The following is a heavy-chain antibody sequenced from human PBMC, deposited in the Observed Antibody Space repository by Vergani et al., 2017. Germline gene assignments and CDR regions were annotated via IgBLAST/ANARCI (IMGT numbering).Heavy chain of an antibody. CDR2: IYHTGSA. D-gene: IGHD3-10*01. J-gene: IGHJ5*02. CDR1: GYSITSGYY. Sequence: QVPLLESGPGLLKPSETLSLPCSVSGYSITSGYYWGWIRQPPGRGLEWIGSIYHTGSAYYNPSLKSRVTVSVDTSMNQVSLKLNSVTAADTAVYYCVRSVALWFGETKDGGWFDPWGQGTLVTVTS. CDR3: VRSVALWFGETKDGGWFDP. V-gene: IGHV4-38-2*01.